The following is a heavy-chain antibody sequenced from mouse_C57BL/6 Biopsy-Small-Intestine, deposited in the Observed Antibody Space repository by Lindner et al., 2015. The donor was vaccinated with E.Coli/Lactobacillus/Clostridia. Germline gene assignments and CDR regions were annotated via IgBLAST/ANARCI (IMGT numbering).Heavy chain of an antibody. Sequence: VQLQESGAEVARPGASVKLTCKASGYTFTNYAISWVKQGTGQGLEWIGEIYPRSGNTYYNEKFKDKATLTADKSSTTAYMELRSLTSEDSAVYFCSTPLNYYGSSFDYWGQGTTLTVSS. CDR3: STPLNYYGSSFDY. CDR1: GYTFTNYA. V-gene: IGHV1-81*01. D-gene: IGHD1-1*01. J-gene: IGHJ2*01. CDR2: IYPRSGNT.